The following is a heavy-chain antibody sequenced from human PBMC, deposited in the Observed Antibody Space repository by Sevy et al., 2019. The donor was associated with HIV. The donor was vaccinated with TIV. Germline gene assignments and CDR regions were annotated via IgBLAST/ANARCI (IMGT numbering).Heavy chain of an antibody. Sequence: ASVKVSCKASGYTFSGYTIHWVRQAPGQRLEWMGWINAANGDTKYSQKFQGRVTITSDTSARTAYMELSSLRSEDTAVYYCAGAGSSGWVYYSYAVDVWGQGTTVTVSS. J-gene: IGHJ6*02. CDR2: INAANGDT. CDR3: AGAGSSGWVYYSYAVDV. D-gene: IGHD6-19*01. V-gene: IGHV1-3*01. CDR1: GYTFSGYT.